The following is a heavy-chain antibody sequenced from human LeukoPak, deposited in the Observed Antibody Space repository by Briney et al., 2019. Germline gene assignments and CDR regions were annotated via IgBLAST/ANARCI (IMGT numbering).Heavy chain of an antibody. J-gene: IGHJ3*02. D-gene: IGHD4-17*01. CDR2: TSGSGHNT. V-gene: IGHV3-23*01. Sequence: GGSLRLSCAASGFTFSRYGIHWVRQAPGKGLEWVSSTSGSGHNTYYADSVQGRFTISRDNSKNTLFLQMNSLRADDTAVYHCAKDPNGDYVGAFDMWGQGTMVTVSS. CDR3: AKDPNGDYVGAFDM. CDR1: GFTFSRYG.